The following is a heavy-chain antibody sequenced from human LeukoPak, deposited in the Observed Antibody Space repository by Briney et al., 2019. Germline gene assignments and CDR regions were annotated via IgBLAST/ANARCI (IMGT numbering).Heavy chain of an antibody. CDR1: GDSFSSYF. CDR3: ASSRDRYFDY. Sequence: SETLSLTCNVSGDSFSSYFWSWIRQPPGKGLEWIGNIYYGGSTNYNPSLKSRVTISVDTSKNQFSLKLSSVTAADTAVYYCASSRDRYFDYWGQGTLVTVSS. J-gene: IGHJ4*02. D-gene: IGHD2-2*01. CDR2: IYYGGST. V-gene: IGHV4-59*12.